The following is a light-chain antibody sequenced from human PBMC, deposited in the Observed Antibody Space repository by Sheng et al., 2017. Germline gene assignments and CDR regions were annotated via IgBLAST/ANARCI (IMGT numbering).Light chain of an antibody. J-gene: IGKJ4*01. CDR3: QQSYSTPLT. V-gene: IGKV1-39*01. Sequence: DIQMTQSPSSLSASVGDRVTITCRASQSISRRLNWYQQKRGQAPKLLIFATSTLQSGVPSRFSGSGSGTDFTLTINSLQPEDFASYYCQQSYSTPLTFGGGTNVEIK. CDR1: QSISRR. CDR2: ATS.